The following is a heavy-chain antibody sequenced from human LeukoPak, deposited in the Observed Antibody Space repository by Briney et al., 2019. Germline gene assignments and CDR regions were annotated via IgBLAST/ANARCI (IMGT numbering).Heavy chain of an antibody. CDR3: AKTRAGNSSGRDPGWPMDY. CDR2: ISGGGGIT. CDR1: GFTFGSYA. Sequence: GGSLRLSCAASGFTFGSYAIYWVRQAPGKGLEWVSGISGGGGITYFADSVKGRFTISRDNSRNTVYLQINSLRAEDTALYYCAKTRAGNSSGRDPGWPMDYWGQGTLVTVSS. D-gene: IGHD3-22*01. J-gene: IGHJ4*02. V-gene: IGHV3-23*01.